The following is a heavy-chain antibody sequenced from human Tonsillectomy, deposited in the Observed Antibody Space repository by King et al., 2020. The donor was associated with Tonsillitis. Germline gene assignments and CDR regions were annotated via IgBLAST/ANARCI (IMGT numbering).Heavy chain of an antibody. V-gene: IGHV5-10-1*03. Sequence: VQLVESGAEARKPGDSLRISCTGSGYRFSTHWITWVRQMPGKGLQCMGRIYPSDSYTHYSPSLQGHVNFSADNSISTAYLHWNSLKASDPAMYYCARIRGWTPGAFEIWGQGTMVTVSS. CDR1: GYRFSTHW. CDR2: IYPSDSYT. CDR3: ARIRGWTPGAFEI. D-gene: IGHD3/OR15-3a*01. J-gene: IGHJ3*02.